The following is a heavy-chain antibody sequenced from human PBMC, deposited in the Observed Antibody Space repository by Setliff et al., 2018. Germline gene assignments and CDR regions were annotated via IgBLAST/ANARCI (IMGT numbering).Heavy chain of an antibody. Sequence: GGSLRLSCGASGFTFFNHAMHWVRQTPGKGLEWVAMIWSDGINKYYGASVKGRFSMSRDISRNTLYLQMNRLTVEDTAVYYCARSMFSGYLPLGGKYSMDVWGKGTMVTVSS. CDR2: IWSDGINK. CDR3: ARSMFSGYLPLGGKYSMDV. V-gene: IGHV3-33*03. CDR1: GFTFFNHA. D-gene: IGHD3-22*01. J-gene: IGHJ6*03.